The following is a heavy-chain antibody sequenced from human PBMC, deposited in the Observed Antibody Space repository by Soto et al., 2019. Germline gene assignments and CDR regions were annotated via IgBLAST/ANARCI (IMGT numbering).Heavy chain of an antibody. J-gene: IGHJ4*02. V-gene: IGHV1-69*13. Sequence: SVKVSCKASGGTFSSYAISWVRQAPGQGLEWMGGIIPIFGTANYAQKFQGRVTITADESTSTAYMELSSLRSEDTAVYYCARGVSSVVVTANIIEGHFDYWGQGTLVTVSS. CDR2: IIPIFGTA. D-gene: IGHD2-21*02. CDR3: ARGVSSVVVTANIIEGHFDY. CDR1: GGTFSSYA.